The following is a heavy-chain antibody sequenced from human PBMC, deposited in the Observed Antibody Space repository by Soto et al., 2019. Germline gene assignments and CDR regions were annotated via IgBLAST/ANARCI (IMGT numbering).Heavy chain of an antibody. CDR3: GKVLVGATGHTDSDS. Sequence: SETLSLTCGVYGGSFRNYYWIWVRQPPGKGLEWIGEVNHSGEATYNPSLQSRVTISLETSNNHFSLKMTSVTAADTAMYYCGKVLVGATGHTDSDSWGPGTLVTVSS. J-gene: IGHJ4*02. CDR1: GGSFRNYY. CDR2: VNHSGEA. V-gene: IGHV4-34*01. D-gene: IGHD2-15*01.